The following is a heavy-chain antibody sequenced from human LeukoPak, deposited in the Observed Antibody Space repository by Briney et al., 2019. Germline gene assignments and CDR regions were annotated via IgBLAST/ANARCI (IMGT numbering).Heavy chain of an antibody. D-gene: IGHD6-19*01. CDR1: GGSISSYY. Sequence: SETLSLTCTVSGGSISSYYWSWIRQPAGKGLEWIGRIYSSGSTDYDPSLKSRVTMSVDTSKNQFSLKLSSVTVADTAVYYCARGREWLEEYFQHWGQGTLVTVSS. V-gene: IGHV4-4*07. CDR3: ARGREWLEEYFQH. CDR2: IYSSGST. J-gene: IGHJ1*01.